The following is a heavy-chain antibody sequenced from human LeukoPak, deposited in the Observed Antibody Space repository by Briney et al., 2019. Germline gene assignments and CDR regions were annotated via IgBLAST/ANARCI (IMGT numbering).Heavy chain of an antibody. CDR3: AKDMTYYYGSGMDFQH. CDR1: GFTFDDYA. CDR2: ISWNSGSI. Sequence: AGGSLRLSCAASGFTFDDYAMHWVRQAPGKGLEWVSGISWNSGSIGYADSVKGRFTISRDNAKNSLYLQMNSLRAEDTALYYCAKDMTYYYGSGMDFQHWGQGTLVTVSS. V-gene: IGHV3-9*01. D-gene: IGHD3-10*01. J-gene: IGHJ1*01.